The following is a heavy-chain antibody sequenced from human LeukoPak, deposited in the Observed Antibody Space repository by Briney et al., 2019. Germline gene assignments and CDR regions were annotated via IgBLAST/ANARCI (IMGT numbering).Heavy chain of an antibody. CDR3: AREGPIVATYFDY. CDR1: GFTFSDYY. D-gene: IGHD5-12*01. J-gene: IGHJ4*02. Sequence: GGSLRLSCAASGFTFSDYYMSRIRQAPGKGLEWVSYISSSGSTIYYADSVKGRVTIPRDNAKNSLYLQMNSLRAEDTAVYYCAREGPIVATYFDYWGQGTLVTVSS. V-gene: IGHV3-11*01. CDR2: ISSSGSTI.